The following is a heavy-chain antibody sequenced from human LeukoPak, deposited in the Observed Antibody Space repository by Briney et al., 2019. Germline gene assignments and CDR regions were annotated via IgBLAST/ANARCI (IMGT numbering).Heavy chain of an antibody. CDR2: IIPIFGTA. Sequence: SVKVSCKASGGTFSSYAISWVRQAPGQGLEWMGGIIPIFGTANYAQKFQGRVTITADESTSAAYMELSSLRSEDTAVYYCARHGGSYGGNSEGFDYWGQGTLVTVSS. CDR1: GGTFSSYA. V-gene: IGHV1-69*13. D-gene: IGHD4-23*01. CDR3: ARHGGSYGGNSEGFDY. J-gene: IGHJ4*02.